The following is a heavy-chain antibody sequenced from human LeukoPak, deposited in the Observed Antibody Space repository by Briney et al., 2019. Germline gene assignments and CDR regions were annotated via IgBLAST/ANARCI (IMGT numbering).Heavy chain of an antibody. Sequence: GASVKLCCKASGGGFSSYAISWVRQAPGQGLEWMGGIIPIFGTANYAQKFQGRVTITTAESTSTTYLELSSIRSEDAAVDYCASRPFLDGDYVCNYWGQGTLVTVSS. D-gene: IGHD3-16*01. V-gene: IGHV1-69*05. CDR3: ASRPFLDGDYVCNY. J-gene: IGHJ4*02. CDR2: IIPIFGTA. CDR1: GGGFSSYA.